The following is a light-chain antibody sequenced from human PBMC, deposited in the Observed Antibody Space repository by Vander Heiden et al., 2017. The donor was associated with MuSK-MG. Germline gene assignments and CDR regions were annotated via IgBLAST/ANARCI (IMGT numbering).Light chain of an antibody. V-gene: IGKV1-39*01. CDR1: QGIAIY. CDR3: QQSDTIPWT. J-gene: IGKJ1*01. CDR2: AAS. Sequence: DIQMTQSPSSLSASVGDRVTIPCRASQGIAIYVDWYQQKPGKAPNLLIYAASTLQGGVPSRFSGSGSGTEFTLTIKRLQPEDFATYYCQQSDTIPWTFGQGTKLEIK.